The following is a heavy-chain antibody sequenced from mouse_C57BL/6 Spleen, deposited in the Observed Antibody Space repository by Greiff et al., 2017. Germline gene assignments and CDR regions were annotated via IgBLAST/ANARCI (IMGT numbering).Heavy chain of an antibody. V-gene: IGHV5-16*01. D-gene: IGHD2-4*01. CDR3: ARGGITTFDY. CDR1: GFTFSDYY. CDR2: INYDGSST. Sequence: EVQLVESEGGLVQPGSSMKLSCTASGFTFSDYYMAWVRQVPEKGLEWVANINYDGSSTYYLDSLKSRFIISRDNAKNILYLQMSSLKSEDTATYYCARGGITTFDYWGQGTTLTVSS. J-gene: IGHJ2*01.